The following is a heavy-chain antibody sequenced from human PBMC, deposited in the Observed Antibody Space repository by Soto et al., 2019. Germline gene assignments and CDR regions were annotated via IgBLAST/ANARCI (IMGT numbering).Heavy chain of an antibody. V-gene: IGHV1-69*04. Sequence: SVKVSCKGSGGTFGSQSFTWVRQAPGQGLEWMGRIVPILDLINYSPNFQGRLTITADKSTNTAYMELSSLTHDDTALYYCARDAGSGWYNRNWGQGTPVTVSP. CDR3: ARDAGSGWYNRN. J-gene: IGHJ1*01. CDR1: GGTFGSQS. D-gene: IGHD6-19*01. CDR2: IVPILDLI.